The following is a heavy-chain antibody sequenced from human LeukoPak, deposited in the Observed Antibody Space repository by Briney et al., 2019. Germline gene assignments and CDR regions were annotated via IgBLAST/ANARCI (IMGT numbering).Heavy chain of an antibody. J-gene: IGHJ4*02. CDR1: GYSISTCYY. Sequence: SETLSLTCAVSGYSISTCYYWAWIRQPPGKGLEWIGKTYHNESTYYTPSLKSRVTISVDTSKNQFSLKMSSVTAADTAVYYCARGIESYGDYGYWGQGILVTVSS. CDR3: ARGIESYGDYGY. D-gene: IGHD4-17*01. CDR2: TYHNEST. V-gene: IGHV4-38-2*01.